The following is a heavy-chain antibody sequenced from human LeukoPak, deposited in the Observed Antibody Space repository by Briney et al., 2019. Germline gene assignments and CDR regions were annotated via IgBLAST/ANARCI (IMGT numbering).Heavy chain of an antibody. V-gene: IGHV3-7*01. J-gene: IGHJ4*02. CDR1: GFTFSNYW. D-gene: IGHD6-19*01. CDR3: ARDRAVAGLYDY. CDR2: IKTDGSEK. Sequence: PGGSLRLSCEGSGFTFSNYWMGWVRQAPGKGLQWVANIKTDGSEKYYVDSVKGRFTISRDNAKNSLYLQMNSLRAEDTAVYYCARDRAVAGLYDYWGQGTLVTVSS.